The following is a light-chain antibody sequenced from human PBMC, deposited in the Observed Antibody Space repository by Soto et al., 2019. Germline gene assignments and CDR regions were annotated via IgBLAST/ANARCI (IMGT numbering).Light chain of an antibody. J-gene: IGLJ2*01. CDR2: DVS. Sequence: QSALTQPASVSGSPGQSITISCTGTSSDVGGYNYVSWYQQHPGNAPKLMIYDVSNRPSGVSNRFSGSKSGNTASLTISGPRAEDEADYYCSSYTSSSTLVVFGGGTALTVL. V-gene: IGLV2-14*01. CDR1: SSDVGGYNY. CDR3: SSYTSSSTLVV.